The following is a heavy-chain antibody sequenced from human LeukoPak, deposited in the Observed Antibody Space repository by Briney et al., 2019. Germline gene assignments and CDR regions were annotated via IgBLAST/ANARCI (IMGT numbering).Heavy chain of an antibody. Sequence: GASVKVSCKASGGTFSSYAISWVRQAPGQGLEWMGGIIPIFGTANYAQKFQGRVTITTDESTSTAYMELSSLRSEDTAVYYCARVPGGYYYKDVWGKGTTVTVSS. D-gene: IGHD1-26*01. J-gene: IGHJ6*03. CDR3: ARVPGGYYYKDV. CDR1: GGTFSSYA. V-gene: IGHV1-69*05. CDR2: IIPIFGTA.